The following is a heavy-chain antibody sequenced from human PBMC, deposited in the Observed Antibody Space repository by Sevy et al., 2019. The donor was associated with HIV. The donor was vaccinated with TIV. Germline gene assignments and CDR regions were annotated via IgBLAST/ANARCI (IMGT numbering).Heavy chain of an antibody. Sequence: ASVKVSCKASGYTFTSYGISWVRQAPGQGLEWMGWISAYNGNTNYAQMLQGRVTMTTDTSTSTAYMVLRSLRSDDTAVYYCARGYYDSSVGWGAPDDAFDIWGQGTMVTVSS. CDR3: ARGYYDSSVGWGAPDDAFDI. J-gene: IGHJ3*02. D-gene: IGHD3-22*01. V-gene: IGHV1-18*01. CDR2: ISAYNGNT. CDR1: GYTFTSYG.